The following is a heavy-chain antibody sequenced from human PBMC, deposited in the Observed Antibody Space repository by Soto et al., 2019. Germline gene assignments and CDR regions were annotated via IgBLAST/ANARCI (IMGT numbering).Heavy chain of an antibody. J-gene: IGHJ4*02. Sequence: QITLRESGPTLVSPTQTLTLTCTVSGFSLSTTGVSVGWIRQPPGKALEWLALIFWDDDRRYSPSLKSRLTITNDTSKNQVVLTMTNIDPVDTATYYCAHRLRYCPGGSCYSFHYFDSWGQGTRVTVSS. D-gene: IGHD2-15*01. CDR3: AHRLRYCPGGSCYSFHYFDS. CDR1: GFSLSTTGVS. CDR2: IFWDDDR. V-gene: IGHV2-5*02.